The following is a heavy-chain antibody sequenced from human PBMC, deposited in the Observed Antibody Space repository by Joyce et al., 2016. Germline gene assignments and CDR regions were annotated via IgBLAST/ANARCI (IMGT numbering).Heavy chain of an antibody. D-gene: IGHD2-21*02. J-gene: IGHJ4*02. V-gene: IGHV5-51*01. CDR1: GYSFPNYW. CDR2: VFPAYSHT. CDR3: VRLVRTAIFDY. Sequence: DVQLVQSGTEVKKPGESLKISCQGSGYSFPNYWGGWVRQMPGKGLELMGLVFPAYSHTRYSPSFQGQVTITADKSNNTAYLQWSDLKASDTAMYYCVRLVRTAIFDYWGQGMLMTVST.